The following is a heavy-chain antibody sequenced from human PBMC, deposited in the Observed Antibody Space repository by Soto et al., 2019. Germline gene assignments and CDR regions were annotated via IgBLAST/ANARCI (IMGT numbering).Heavy chain of an antibody. Sequence: QVHLVQSGAEVKKPGASVKVSCKCSGYTFTSYGITWVRQAPGPGRAWMGWISAHNGNTNSAQKIQGRVTVTRDTSTTTAYMELRSLRSDDTAVYYCARGWYGDYWGQGALVTVSS. CDR3: ARGWYGDY. CDR2: ISAHNGNT. J-gene: IGHJ4*02. D-gene: IGHD2-15*01. V-gene: IGHV1-18*01. CDR1: GYTFTSYG.